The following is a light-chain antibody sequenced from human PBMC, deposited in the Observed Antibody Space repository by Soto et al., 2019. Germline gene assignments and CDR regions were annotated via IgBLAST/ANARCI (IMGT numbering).Light chain of an antibody. CDR3: CSYAGSYSVV. J-gene: IGLJ2*01. Sequence: QSALTQPRSVSGSPGQSVTIFCTGTSSDVGGYGYVSWYQQHPGKAPKLMIYDVTKRPSGVPGRFSGSKSGNAASLTIPGLQEDEEADYYRCSYAGSYSVVFGGGTKLTVL. CDR2: DVT. CDR1: SSDVGGYGY. V-gene: IGLV2-11*01.